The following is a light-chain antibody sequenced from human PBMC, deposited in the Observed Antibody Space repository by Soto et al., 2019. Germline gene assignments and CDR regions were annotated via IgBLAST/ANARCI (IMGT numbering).Light chain of an antibody. CDR2: SNN. V-gene: IGLV1-40*01. Sequence: QPVLTQPPSVSGAPGQRVTISCTGSSSNIGAGFDVHWYQQLPRTAPKLLIYSNNNRPSGVPDRFSVSRSATSASLASTGLQAADEDDYYCPSYDSSMSAYVFGTGTKLTVL. CDR1: SSNIGAGFD. CDR3: PSYDSSMSAYV. J-gene: IGLJ1*01.